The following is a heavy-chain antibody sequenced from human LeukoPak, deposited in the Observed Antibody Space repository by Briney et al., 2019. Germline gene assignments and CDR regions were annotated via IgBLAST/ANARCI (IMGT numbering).Heavy chain of an antibody. CDR3: AELGITMIGGV. D-gene: IGHD3-10*02. Sequence: GGSLRLSCAASGVTFSSYSMNWVRQAPGKGLEWVSSISSRSTFMYYADSVKGRFTISRDNAKNSLYLQMNSLRAEDTAVYYCAELGITMIGGVWGKGTTVTISS. CDR1: GVTFSSYS. V-gene: IGHV3-21*01. J-gene: IGHJ6*04. CDR2: ISSRSTFM.